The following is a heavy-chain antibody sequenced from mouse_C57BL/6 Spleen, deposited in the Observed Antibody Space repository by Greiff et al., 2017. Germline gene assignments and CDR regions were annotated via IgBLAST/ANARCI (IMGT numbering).Heavy chain of an antibody. CDR1: GYTFTDYY. CDR2: INPNNGGT. CDR3: ARWGFGGFFDY. D-gene: IGHD1-1*02. J-gene: IGHJ2*01. Sequence: VQLQQSGPELVKPGASVKLSCKASGYTFTDYYMDWVKQSHGKSLEWIGMINPNNGGTIYNQKFKGKATLTVDKSSSTAYMQLRSLTSEDTAVYYSARWGFGGFFDYWGQGTTLTVSS. V-gene: IGHV1-18*01.